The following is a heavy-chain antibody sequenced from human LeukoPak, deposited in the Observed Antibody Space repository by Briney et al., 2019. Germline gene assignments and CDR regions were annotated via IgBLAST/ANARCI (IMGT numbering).Heavy chain of an antibody. D-gene: IGHD1-14*01. CDR2: IKSKTDGGTT. V-gene: IGHV3-15*07. CDR1: GFTFSNAW. CDR3: TTVPPGGYYYGMDV. J-gene: IGHJ6*02. Sequence: GGSLRLSCAASGFTFSNAWMNWVRQAPGKGLEWVGRIKSKTDGGTTDYAGPVKGRFTISRDDSKNTLYLQMNSLKTEDTAVYYCTTVPPGGYYYGMDVWGQGTTVTVSS.